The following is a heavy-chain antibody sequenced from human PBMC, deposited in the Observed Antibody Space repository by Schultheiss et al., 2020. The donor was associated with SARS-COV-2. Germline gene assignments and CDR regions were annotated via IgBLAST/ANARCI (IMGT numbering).Heavy chain of an antibody. V-gene: IGHV3-23*01. CDR2: ISGSGGST. J-gene: IGHJ4*02. D-gene: IGHD3-22*01. Sequence: GGSLRLSCAASGFTFSSYAMSWVRQAPGKGLEWVSAISGSGGSTYYADSVKGRFTISRDNSKNTLYLQMNSLRAEDTAVYYCAKDGYYYDSSGYYGYWGQGTLVTVSS. CDR1: GFTFSSYA. CDR3: AKDGYYYDSSGYYGY.